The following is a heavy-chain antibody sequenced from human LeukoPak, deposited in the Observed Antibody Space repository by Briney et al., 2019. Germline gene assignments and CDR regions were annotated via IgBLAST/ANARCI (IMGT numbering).Heavy chain of an antibody. V-gene: IGHV4-4*09. CDR2: IYTSGST. D-gene: IGHD5-18*01. CDR3: ARRGYSYGQDAFDI. Sequence: SETLSLTCTVSGGSISSYYWSWIRQPPGKGLEWIGYIYTSGSTNYNPSHKSRVTISVDTSKNQFSLKLSSVTAADTAVYYCARRGYSYGQDAFDIWGQGTMVTVSS. CDR1: GGSISSYY. J-gene: IGHJ3*02.